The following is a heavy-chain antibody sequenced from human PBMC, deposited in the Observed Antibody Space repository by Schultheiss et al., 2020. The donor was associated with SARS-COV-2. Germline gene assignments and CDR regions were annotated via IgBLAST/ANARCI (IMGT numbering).Heavy chain of an antibody. CDR1: GFTFSSYE. CDR3: AKPNYGRTVDY. CDR2: ISSSGSTI. J-gene: IGHJ4*02. Sequence: GESLKISCAASGFTFSSYEMNWVRQAPGKGLEWVSYISSSGSTIYYADSVKGRFTISRDNSKNTLYLQMNSLRAEDTAVYYCAKPNYGRTVDYWGQGTLVTVSS. D-gene: IGHD4-17*01. V-gene: IGHV3-48*03.